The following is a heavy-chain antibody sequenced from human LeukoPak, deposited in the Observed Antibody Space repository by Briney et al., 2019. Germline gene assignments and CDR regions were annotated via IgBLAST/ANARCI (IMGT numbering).Heavy chain of an antibody. CDR1: GFTFSSYS. Sequence: GGSLRLSCAASGFTFSSYSMNWVRQAPGKGLEWVSSISSSSSYIYYADSVKGRFTISRDNAKNSEDTAVYYCAAQLWLGGYFDYWGQGTLVNVSS. D-gene: IGHD5-18*01. CDR2: ISSSSSYI. J-gene: IGHJ4*02. CDR3: DY. V-gene: IGHV3-21*01.